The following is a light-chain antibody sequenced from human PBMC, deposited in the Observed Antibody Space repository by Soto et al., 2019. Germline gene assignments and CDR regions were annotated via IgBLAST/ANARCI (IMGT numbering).Light chain of an antibody. Sequence: QLVLTQPASVSGSPGQSITISCTGTSSDVGGYNYVSWYQQHPGKAPKLLIFEVSNRPSGVSNRFSGSKSGNTASLTISGLQAEDEADYYCSSYTISSTYVVFGGGTKLTVL. J-gene: IGLJ2*01. CDR3: SSYTISSTYVV. CDR1: SSDVGGYNY. V-gene: IGLV2-14*01. CDR2: EVS.